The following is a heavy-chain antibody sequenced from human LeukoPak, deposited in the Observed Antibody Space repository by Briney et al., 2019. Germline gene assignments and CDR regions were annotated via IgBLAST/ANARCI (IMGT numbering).Heavy chain of an antibody. V-gene: IGHV1-2*02. CDR1: GYTFSDYN. CDR3: ACASGTYYNENYFDY. J-gene: IGHJ4*02. D-gene: IGHD3-10*01. CDR2: INANSGGT. Sequence: ASVKVSCKASGYTFSDYNMHWVRQAPGQGPEWMGWINANSGGTNYAQKFQGRVTMTRDASISTAYMELSRLSSDDTAVYYCACASGTYYNENYFDYWAKGTLVTVSS.